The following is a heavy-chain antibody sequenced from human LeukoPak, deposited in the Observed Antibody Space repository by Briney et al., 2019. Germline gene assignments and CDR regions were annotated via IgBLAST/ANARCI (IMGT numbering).Heavy chain of an antibody. Sequence: GGSLRLSCAASGFTFSSYWMHWVRQAPGKGLVWVSRINGDGSSIGYADSVKGRFTISRDNAKNTLYLQMNSLRAEDTAVYYCARSLYTGSKIDYWGQGTLVTVSS. J-gene: IGHJ4*02. CDR1: GFTFSSYW. CDR3: ARSLYTGSKIDY. V-gene: IGHV3-74*01. CDR2: INGDGSSI. D-gene: IGHD3-10*01.